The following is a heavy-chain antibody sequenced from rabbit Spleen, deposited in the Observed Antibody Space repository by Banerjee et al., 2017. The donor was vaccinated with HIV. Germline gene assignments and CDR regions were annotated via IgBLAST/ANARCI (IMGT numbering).Heavy chain of an antibody. CDR2: INAVTGKA. Sequence: QEQLVESGGGLVQPGGSLKLSCTASGFPFSNKAVMCWVRQAPGKGLEWIACINAVTGKAVYASWAKGRFTFSKTSSTTVTLQMTSLTAADTATYFCATDGGISSGYYALWGPGTLVTVS. V-gene: IGHV1S45*01. CDR1: GFPFSNKAV. D-gene: IGHD1-1*01. J-gene: IGHJ4*01. CDR3: ATDGGISSGYYAL.